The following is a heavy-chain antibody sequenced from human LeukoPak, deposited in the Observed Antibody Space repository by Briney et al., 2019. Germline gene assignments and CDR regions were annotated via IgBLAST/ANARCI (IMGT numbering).Heavy chain of an antibody. J-gene: IGHJ4*02. CDR2: IKQDGSEK. V-gene: IGHV3-7*01. CDR1: GGSISSSSYY. Sequence: PSETLSLTCTVSGGSISSSSYYWGWIRQPPGKGLEWVANIKQDGSEKYYVDSVKGRFTISRDNAKNSLYLQMNSLRAEDTAVYYCARDPGAHYDFWSGYWSYYFDYWGQGTLVTVSS. CDR3: ARDPGAHYDFWSGYWSYYFDY. D-gene: IGHD3-3*01.